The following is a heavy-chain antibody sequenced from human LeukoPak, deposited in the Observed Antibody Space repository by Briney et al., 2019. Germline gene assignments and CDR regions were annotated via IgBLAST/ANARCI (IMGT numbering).Heavy chain of an antibody. J-gene: IGHJ4*02. D-gene: IGHD3-22*01. Sequence: GGSLRLSCAVSGITLSNYGMSWVRQAPGKGLEWVAGISDSGGSTNYADSVKGRFTISRDNPKNTLYLQMNSLRAEDKVVYFCAKRGVVIRVILVGFHKEAYYFDSWGQGALVTVSS. CDR1: GITLSNYG. V-gene: IGHV3-23*01. CDR3: AKRGVVIRVILVGFHKEAYYFDS. CDR2: ISDSGGST.